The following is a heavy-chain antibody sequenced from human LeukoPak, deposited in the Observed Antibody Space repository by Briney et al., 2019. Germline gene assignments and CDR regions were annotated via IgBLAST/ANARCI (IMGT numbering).Heavy chain of an antibody. Sequence: SETLSPTCTVSGGSISSYYWSWIRQPPGKGLEWIGYIYYSGSTNYNPSLKSRVTISVDTSKNQFSLKLSSVTAADTAVYYCARVDDSSGYYPYYFDYWGQGTLVTVSS. CDR1: GGSISSYY. CDR2: IYYSGST. D-gene: IGHD3-22*01. V-gene: IGHV4-59*01. CDR3: ARVDDSSGYYPYYFDY. J-gene: IGHJ4*02.